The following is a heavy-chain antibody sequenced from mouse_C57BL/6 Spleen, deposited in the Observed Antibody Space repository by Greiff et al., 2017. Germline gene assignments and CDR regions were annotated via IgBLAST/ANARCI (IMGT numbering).Heavy chain of an antibody. Sequence: QVQLQQSGAELVRPGASVTLSCKASGYTFTDYEMHWVKQTPVHGLEWIGAIDPETGGTAYNQKFKGKAILTADKSSSTAYMELRSLTSEDSAVYYCTRYDYDSDAMDYWGQGTSVTVSS. D-gene: IGHD2-4*01. CDR1: GYTFTDYE. CDR3: TRYDYDSDAMDY. J-gene: IGHJ4*01. V-gene: IGHV1-15*01. CDR2: IDPETGGT.